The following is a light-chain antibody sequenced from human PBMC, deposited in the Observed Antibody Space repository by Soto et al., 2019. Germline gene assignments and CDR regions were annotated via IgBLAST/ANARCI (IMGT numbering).Light chain of an antibody. CDR1: QSISSY. CDR2: AAS. Sequence: DIQMTQSASSVSASVGDRFTITSRASQSISSYLNWYQQKPGKAPKLLIYAASSLQSGVPSRFSGSGSGTDFTLTISSLQPEDFATYYCQQSYSTLRTFGQGTKVDI. V-gene: IGKV1-39*01. J-gene: IGKJ1*01. CDR3: QQSYSTLRT.